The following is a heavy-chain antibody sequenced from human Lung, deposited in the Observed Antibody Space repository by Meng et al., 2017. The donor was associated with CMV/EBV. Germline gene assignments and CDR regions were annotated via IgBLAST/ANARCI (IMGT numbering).Heavy chain of an antibody. CDR3: ARSIFGAPGGV. J-gene: IGHJ6*02. D-gene: IGHD3-3*01. Sequence: GESLKISCAASGFTVSSNYMSWVRQAPGKGLEWVSVIYSGGSTYYADSVKGRFTISRDNSKNTLYLQMNSLRAEDTAGYYCARSIFGAPGGVWGQGTTVTVSS. V-gene: IGHV3-53*01. CDR2: IYSGGST. CDR1: GFTVSSNY.